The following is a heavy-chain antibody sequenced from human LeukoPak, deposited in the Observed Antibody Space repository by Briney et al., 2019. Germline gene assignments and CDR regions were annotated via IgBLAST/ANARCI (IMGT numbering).Heavy chain of an antibody. D-gene: IGHD3-10*01. CDR3: ARQGGSGTFGAFNV. Sequence: GESLKISCQGSGYSFNNYWIGWMRQMPGNGLEWMRIIHPGDSDIRYSPSFQGLVTISADMSISTAYLQWSSLKASDTAKYYCARQGGSGTFGAFNVWGQGTMVTVSS. V-gene: IGHV5-51*01. CDR1: GYSFNNYW. J-gene: IGHJ3*01. CDR2: IHPGDSDI.